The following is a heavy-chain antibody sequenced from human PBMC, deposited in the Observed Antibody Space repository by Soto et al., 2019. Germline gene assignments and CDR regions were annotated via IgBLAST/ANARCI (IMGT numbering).Heavy chain of an antibody. V-gene: IGHV1-69*01. CDR1: GGTFSSYA. J-gene: IGHJ6*02. Sequence: QVQLVQSGAEVKKPGSSVKVSCKASGGTFSSYAISWVRQAPGQGLEWMGGIIPIFGTANYAQKFQGRVTITADEYTSTAYMELSSLRSEDTAVYYCARAVDIVVVPAENYYYDMDVWGQGTTVTVSS. CDR2: IIPIFGTA. CDR3: ARAVDIVVVPAENYYYDMDV. D-gene: IGHD2-2*01.